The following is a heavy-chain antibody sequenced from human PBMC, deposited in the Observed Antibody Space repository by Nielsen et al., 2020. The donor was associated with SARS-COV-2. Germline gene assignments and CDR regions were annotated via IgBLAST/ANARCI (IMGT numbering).Heavy chain of an antibody. CDR2: RHYTGNT. D-gene: IGHD6-19*01. Sequence: SETLSPTCSVSGGSFSSGGSSYSWIRQHPGKGLEWIGLRHYTGNTYYNPSLQSRLFISVDTSKNQFSLRLSSVTAADTAVYYCATGAGWFDPWGQGTRVTVSS. CDR3: ATGAGWFDP. V-gene: IGHV4-31*03. J-gene: IGHJ5*02. CDR1: GGSFSSGGSS.